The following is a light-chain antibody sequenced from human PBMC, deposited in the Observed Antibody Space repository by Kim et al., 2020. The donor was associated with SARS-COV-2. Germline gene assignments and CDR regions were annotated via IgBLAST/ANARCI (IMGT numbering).Light chain of an antibody. CDR1: QDITNY. CDR2: DAS. J-gene: IGKJ5*01. CDR3: QQYDNLPIT. V-gene: IGKV1-33*01. Sequence: ASVGERVTITCQASQDITNYLNWYQQKPGRPPKLLINDASNLETGVPSRFSGSGSGTDYTFTISSLQPEDIATYYCQQYDNLPITFGQGTRLEIK.